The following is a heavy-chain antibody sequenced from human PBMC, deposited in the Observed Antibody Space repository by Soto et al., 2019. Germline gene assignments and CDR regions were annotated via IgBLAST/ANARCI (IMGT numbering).Heavy chain of an antibody. Sequence: QPGLTLRLSCAAAGFSFSNFGMHWVRQAPGKGLACVAVIRFDGSYKYYAGSVKGRCTISRDNSQNTLYLQLDSLRAEDTAVNFCARERDNGSDTSRKHFDIWDQETMVAASS. CDR3: ARERDNGSDTSRKHFDI. J-gene: IGHJ3*02. D-gene: IGHD1-20*01. CDR1: GFSFSNFG. CDR2: IRFDGSYK. V-gene: IGHV3-33*01.